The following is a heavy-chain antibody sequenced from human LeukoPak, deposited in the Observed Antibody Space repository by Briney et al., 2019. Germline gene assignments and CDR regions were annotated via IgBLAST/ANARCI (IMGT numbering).Heavy chain of an antibody. D-gene: IGHD3-10*01. CDR2: INPNSGGT. CDR3: ARAGKWFGGNWFDP. V-gene: IGHV1-2*02. J-gene: IGHJ5*02. CDR1: GYTFTAYY. Sequence: ASVKVSCKASGYTFTAYYMHWVRQAPGQGLEWMGWINPNSGGTNYAQKFQGRVTMTRDTSISTAYMELSRLRSDDTAVYYCARAGKWFGGNWFDPRGQGTLVTVSS.